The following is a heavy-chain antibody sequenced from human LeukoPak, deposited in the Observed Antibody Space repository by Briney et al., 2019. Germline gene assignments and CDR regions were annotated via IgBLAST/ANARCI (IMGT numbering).Heavy chain of an antibody. Sequence: PSETLSLTCAVYGGSFSGYYWSWIRQPPGKGLEWIGEINHSGSTNYNPSLKSRVTISVDTSKNQFSLKLSSVTAADTAVYYCARRRVGYSYGFGYAFDIWGQGTMVTVSS. V-gene: IGHV4-34*01. D-gene: IGHD5-18*01. J-gene: IGHJ3*02. CDR2: INHSGST. CDR1: GGSFSGYY. CDR3: ARRRVGYSYGFGYAFDI.